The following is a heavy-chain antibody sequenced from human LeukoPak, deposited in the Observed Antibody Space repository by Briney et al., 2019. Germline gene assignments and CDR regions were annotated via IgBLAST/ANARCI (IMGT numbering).Heavy chain of an antibody. D-gene: IGHD3-9*01. V-gene: IGHV1-46*01. CDR1: GYTFTSYY. CDR2: INPSGGST. J-gene: IGHJ4*02. CDR3: ARGTFRYFDGFDY. Sequence: ASVKVSCKASGYTFTSYYMHWVRQAPGQGLEWMGIINPSGGSTSYAQKFQGRVTVTRDTSISTAYMELSRLRSDDTAVYYCARGTFRYFDGFDYWGQGTLVTVSS.